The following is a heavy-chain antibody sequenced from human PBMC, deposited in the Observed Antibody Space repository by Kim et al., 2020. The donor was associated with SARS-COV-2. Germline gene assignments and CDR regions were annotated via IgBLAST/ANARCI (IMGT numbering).Heavy chain of an antibody. D-gene: IGHD2-8*01. Sequence: GGSLRLSCAASGFTFSSYAINWVRQAPGKGLEWVSSISGSGGRTYYADSIKGRFTISRDNSKNTLHLQMSSLRAEDTAIYYCAKDIYGDYAKDVWGQGTTVTVSS. CDR1: GFTFSSYA. J-gene: IGHJ6*02. CDR2: ISGSGGRT. V-gene: IGHV3-23*01. CDR3: AKDIYGDYAKDV.